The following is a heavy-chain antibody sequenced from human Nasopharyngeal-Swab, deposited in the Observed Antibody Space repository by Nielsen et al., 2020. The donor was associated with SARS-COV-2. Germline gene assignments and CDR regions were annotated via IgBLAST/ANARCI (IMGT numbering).Heavy chain of an antibody. CDR1: GDSFTNFW. Sequence: KVSCKGSGDSFTNFWINWVRHTPGKGLEWMGRIDLSDSYTNYSPSFEGHVTISVDKSVSTAYLQWSSLKASDTAMYYCARRSTVTTYISYGMDVWGQGTTVTVSS. CDR2: IDLSDSYT. CDR3: ARRSTVTTYISYGMDV. J-gene: IGHJ6*02. V-gene: IGHV5-10-1*01. D-gene: IGHD4-17*01.